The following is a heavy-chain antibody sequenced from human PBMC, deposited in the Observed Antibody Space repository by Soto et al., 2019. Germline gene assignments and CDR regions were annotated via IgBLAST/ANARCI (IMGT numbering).Heavy chain of an antibody. CDR3: ASGMLLNYYYGMDV. V-gene: IGHV4-4*02. Sequence: AXETRTLTCAVAGCSISSSSWWSWVRQPPVKGLEWIGEIYHSGSTNYNPSLKSRVTISVDKSKNQFSLKLSSVTAADTAVYYCASGMLLNYYYGMDVWGQGTTVTVSS. D-gene: IGHD2-8*01. CDR1: GCSISSSSW. J-gene: IGHJ6*02. CDR2: IYHSGST.